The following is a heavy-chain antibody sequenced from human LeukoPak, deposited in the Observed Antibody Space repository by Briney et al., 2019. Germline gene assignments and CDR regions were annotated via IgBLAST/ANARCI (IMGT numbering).Heavy chain of an antibody. V-gene: IGHV3-9*01. J-gene: IGHJ2*01. CDR3: ARDGYYYDSSGYYVWYFDL. Sequence: GGSLRLSCAASGFTFDDYAMHWVRQAPGKGLEWVSGISWNSGSIGYADSVKGRFTISRDNAKNSLYLQMNSLRAEDTAVYYCARDGYYYDSSGYYVWYFDLWGRGTLVTVSS. CDR1: GFTFDDYA. CDR2: ISWNSGSI. D-gene: IGHD3-22*01.